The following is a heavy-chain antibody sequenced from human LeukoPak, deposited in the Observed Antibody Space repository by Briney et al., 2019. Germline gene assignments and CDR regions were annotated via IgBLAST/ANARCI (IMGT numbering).Heavy chain of an antibody. J-gene: IGHJ6*04. CDR2: ISSRGSTI. Sequence: GGSLRLSCAAYGFTFSSYEMMWFRHAPGKGLEWVTYISSRGSTIYYADSVKGRFTISRDNAKNSLYLQMNSLRAEDTAVYYCAELGITMIGGVWGKGTTVTISS. CDR3: AELGITMIGGV. CDR1: GFTFSSYE. V-gene: IGHV3-48*03. D-gene: IGHD3-10*02.